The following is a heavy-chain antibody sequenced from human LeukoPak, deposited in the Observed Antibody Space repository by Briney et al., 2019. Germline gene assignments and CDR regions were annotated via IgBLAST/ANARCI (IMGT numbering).Heavy chain of an antibody. CDR1: GFSFYDYA. CDR3: AKNRSGWYYLDY. D-gene: IGHD6-19*01. J-gene: IGHJ4*02. CDR2: ITWNSAPI. Sequence: GGSLRLSCAASGFSFYDYAMHWVRQVPGKGLEWVSGITWNSAPIGYADSVKGRFTISRDNSKNSLYLQMNSLTVEDTAVYYCAKNRSGWYYLDYWGQGTLVTVSS. V-gene: IGHV3-9*01.